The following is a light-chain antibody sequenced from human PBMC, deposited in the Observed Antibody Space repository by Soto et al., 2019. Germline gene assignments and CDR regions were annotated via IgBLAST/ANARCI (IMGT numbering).Light chain of an antibody. CDR3: VLYMGSGLNV. CDR1: SGSASTNYY. J-gene: IGLJ7*01. Sequence: QTVVTQEPSLSVSPGGTVTFTCGSTSGSASTNYYPSWYQQTPGQAPRTLMYSTNTRSSGVPDRFSGSILGNKAALTITGAQADDESDYYCVLYMGSGLNVFGGGTQLTVL. V-gene: IGLV8-61*01. CDR2: STN.